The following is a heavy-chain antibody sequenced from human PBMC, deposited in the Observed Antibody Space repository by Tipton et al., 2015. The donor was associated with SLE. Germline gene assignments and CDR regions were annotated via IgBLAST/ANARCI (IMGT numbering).Heavy chain of an antibody. CDR1: GLTFDIDA. Sequence: GSLRLSCEVSGLTFDIDAMRWVRQAPGKGLEWLSMIFGGGRPHYADSVKGRFTISRDNSKNTLYLQMNSLRAEDTAVYYCARDLGNWGIDYWGQVTLVTVSS. D-gene: IGHD7-27*01. CDR2: IFGGGRP. V-gene: IGHV3-23*03. J-gene: IGHJ4*02. CDR3: ARDLGNWGIDY.